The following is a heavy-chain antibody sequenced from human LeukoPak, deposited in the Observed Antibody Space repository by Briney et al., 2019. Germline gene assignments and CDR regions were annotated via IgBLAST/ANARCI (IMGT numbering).Heavy chain of an antibody. CDR3: ARDVGSAPFDY. D-gene: IGHD6-25*01. Sequence: GGSLRLSCAASGFTLSSSGMHWVRQAPGKGLEWVAVIWGDENHKYYGDSMRGRFTISRDNAKNTLYLQMDSLRVEDTAVYYCARDVGSAPFDYWGQGTLVTVSS. J-gene: IGHJ4*02. V-gene: IGHV3-33*01. CDR1: GFTLSSSG. CDR2: IWGDENHK.